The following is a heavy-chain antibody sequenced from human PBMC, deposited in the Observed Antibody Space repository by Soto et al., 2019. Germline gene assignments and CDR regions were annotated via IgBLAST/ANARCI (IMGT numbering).Heavy chain of an antibody. J-gene: IGHJ5*02. V-gene: IGHV3-73*02. CDR3: TRRWQLDQWLWGEDWFDP. CDR1: GFTFSGSA. CDR2: IRSKANSYAT. Sequence: EVQLVESGGGLVQPGGSLKLSCAASGFTFSGSAMHWVRQASGKGLEWVGRIRSKANSYATAYAASVKGRFTISRDDSKNTAYLQMNSLKTEDTAVYYCTRRWQLDQWLWGEDWFDPWGQGTLVTVSS. D-gene: IGHD6-19*01.